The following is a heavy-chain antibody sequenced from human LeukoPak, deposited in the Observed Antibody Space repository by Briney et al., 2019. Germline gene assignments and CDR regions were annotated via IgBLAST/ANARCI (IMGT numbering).Heavy chain of an antibody. D-gene: IGHD4-11*01. CDR3: ARGKNYSNYVGWFDP. CDR2: INHSGST. V-gene: IGHV4-34*01. J-gene: IGHJ5*02. CDR1: GGSFSGYY. Sequence: SETLSLTCAVYGGSFSGYYWSWIRQPPGKELEWIGEINHSGSTNYNPSLKSRVTISVDTSKNQFSLKLSSVTAADTAVYYCARGKNYSNYVGWFDPWGQGTLVTVSS.